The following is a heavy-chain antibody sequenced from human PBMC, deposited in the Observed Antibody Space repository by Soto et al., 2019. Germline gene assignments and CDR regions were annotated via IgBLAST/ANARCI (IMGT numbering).Heavy chain of an antibody. CDR1: GGSISSYY. CDR2: IYYSGST. V-gene: IGHV4-59*01. D-gene: IGHD3-16*01. Sequence: QVQLQESGPGLVKPSETLSLTCTVSGGSISSYYWSWIRQPPGKGLEWIGYIYYSGSTNYNPSLKSRVNISVDTSKNQFSLKLSSVTAADTAVYYCARTLPYYYYYYGMDVWGQGTTVTVSS. J-gene: IGHJ6*02. CDR3: ARTLPYYYYYYGMDV.